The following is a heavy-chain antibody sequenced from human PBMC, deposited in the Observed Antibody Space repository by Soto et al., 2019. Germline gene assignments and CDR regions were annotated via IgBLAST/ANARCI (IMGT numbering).Heavy chain of an antibody. CDR2: IYHSGTT. J-gene: IGHJ4*02. D-gene: IGHD3-3*01. CDR3: ARRFSYFDY. V-gene: IGHV4-39*01. CDR1: GDSISSSNSY. Sequence: SETLSLTCTVSGDSISSSNSYWGWIRQPPGKGLEWIGDIYHSGTTYYNPSLKSRLTISVDTSRNQFSLKLSSVTAADTAVYYCARRFSYFDYWGQGALVTVSS.